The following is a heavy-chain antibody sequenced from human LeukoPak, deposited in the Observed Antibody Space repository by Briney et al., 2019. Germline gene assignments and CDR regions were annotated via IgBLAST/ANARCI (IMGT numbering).Heavy chain of an antibody. V-gene: IGHV4-31*03. CDR3: ARGSYDYGDYN. Sequence: SETLSLTCTVSGGSISSGGYYWSWIRQHPGRGLEWIGYIYYSGSTYYNPSLKSRVTISVDTSKNQFPLKLSSVTAADTAVYYCARGSYDYGDYNWGQGTLVTVSS. CDR1: GGSISSGGYY. J-gene: IGHJ4*02. CDR2: IYYSGST. D-gene: IGHD4-17*01.